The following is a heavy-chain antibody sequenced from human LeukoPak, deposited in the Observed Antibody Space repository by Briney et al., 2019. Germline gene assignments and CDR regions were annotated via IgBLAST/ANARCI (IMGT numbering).Heavy chain of an antibody. D-gene: IGHD6-13*01. V-gene: IGHV1-2*02. J-gene: IGHJ3*02. CDR3: ARVGMAYSSSWYGAFDI. Sequence: GASAKVSCKASGYTFTGYYMHWVRQAPGQGLEWMGWINPNSGGTNYAQKFQGRVTMTRDTSISTAYMELSRLRSDDTAVYYCARVGMAYSSSWYGAFDIWGQGTMVTVSS. CDR1: GYTFTGYY. CDR2: INPNSGGT.